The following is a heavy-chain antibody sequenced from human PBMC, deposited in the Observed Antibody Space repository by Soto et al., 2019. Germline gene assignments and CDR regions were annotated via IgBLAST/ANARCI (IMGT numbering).Heavy chain of an antibody. V-gene: IGHV3-23*01. J-gene: IGHJ5*02. Sequence: GGSLRLSCAASAISFNTYGVTWVRQAPGKGLEWVSTVTVTGGSTYYADSVKGRFTISRDRSNYTVSLLLNSLRVEGTAIYYCAGQRSPEGWFDHWGPGTLVTVSS. CDR1: AISFNTYG. CDR2: VTVTGGST. D-gene: IGHD3-10*01. CDR3: AGQRSPEGWFDH.